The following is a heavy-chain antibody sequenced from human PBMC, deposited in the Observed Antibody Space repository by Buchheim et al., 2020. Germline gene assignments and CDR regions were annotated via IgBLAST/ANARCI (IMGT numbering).Heavy chain of an antibody. Sequence: QVQLQESGPGLVKPSGTLSLTCAVSGGSISSSNWWSWVRQPPGKGLEWIGEIYHSGSTNYNPSLKSRVPISVDKSKNQFSLKLSSVTAADTAVYYCARVPFYCSSTSCYGAYYYYYGMDVWGQGTT. V-gene: IGHV4-4*02. CDR2: IYHSGST. D-gene: IGHD2-2*01. J-gene: IGHJ6*02. CDR1: GGSISSSNW. CDR3: ARVPFYCSSTSCYGAYYYYYGMDV.